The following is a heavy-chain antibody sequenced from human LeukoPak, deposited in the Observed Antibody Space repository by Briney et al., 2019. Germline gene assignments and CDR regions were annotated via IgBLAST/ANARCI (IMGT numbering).Heavy chain of an antibody. D-gene: IGHD6-13*01. V-gene: IGHV1-18*01. CDR1: GYTFTSYG. J-gene: IGHJ5*02. Sequence: ASVKVSCKASGYTFTSYGNSWVRQAPGQGLEWMGWISAYNGNTNYAQKLQGRVTMTTDTSTSTAYMELRSLRSDDTAVYYCARSTGSSWSRGGWFDPWGQGTLVTVSS. CDR2: ISAYNGNT. CDR3: ARSTGSSWSRGGWFDP.